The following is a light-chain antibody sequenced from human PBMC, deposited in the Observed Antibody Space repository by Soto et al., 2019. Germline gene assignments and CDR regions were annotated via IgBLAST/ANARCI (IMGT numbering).Light chain of an antibody. CDR2: YDS. CDR1: NIGSKS. V-gene: IGLV3-21*04. J-gene: IGLJ1*01. CDR3: QVWDSSSDHRV. Sequence: SYELTQPPSVSVAPGKTARITCGGNNIGSKSVHWYQQKPGQAPVLVIYYDSDRASGIPERFSGSNSRNTATLTISRVEAGDEADYYCQVWDSSSDHRVFGTGTKLTVL.